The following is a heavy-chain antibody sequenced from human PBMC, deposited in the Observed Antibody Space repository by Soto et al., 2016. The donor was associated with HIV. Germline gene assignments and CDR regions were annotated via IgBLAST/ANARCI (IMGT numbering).Heavy chain of an antibody. J-gene: IGHJ4*02. D-gene: IGHD3-16*02. CDR2: VNHSGST. V-gene: IGHV4-34*01. Sequence: QVQLQQWGAGLLKPSETLSLTCAVYGGSLSGYYWSFIRQSPGKGLEWIGEVNHSGSTNYNPSLKSRVTMSVDTSKKQFSLRLNSVTAADTAIYYCARHRYTNGDLDYWGQGNPGTPSPQ. CDR3: ARHRYTNGDLDY. CDR1: GGSLSGYY.